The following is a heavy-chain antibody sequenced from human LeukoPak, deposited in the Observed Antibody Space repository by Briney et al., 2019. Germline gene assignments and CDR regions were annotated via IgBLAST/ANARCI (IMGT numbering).Heavy chain of an antibody. D-gene: IGHD6-13*01. CDR1: GFTFSSYW. Sequence: GGSLRLSCAASGFTFSSYWMTWVRQAPGKGLEWVANIKQDGSEKNYVDSVKGRFTISRDNAKNSLYLQMNSLRAEDTGVYYCARGAGGYYYYMDVWGKGTTVTVSS. CDR3: ARGAGGYYYYMDV. CDR2: IKQDGSEK. V-gene: IGHV3-7*01. J-gene: IGHJ6*03.